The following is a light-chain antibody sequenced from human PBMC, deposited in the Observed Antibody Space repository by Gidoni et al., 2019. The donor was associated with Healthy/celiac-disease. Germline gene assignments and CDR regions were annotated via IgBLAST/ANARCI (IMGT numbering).Light chain of an antibody. J-gene: IGKJ5*01. CDR3: QKYNSAPLT. CDR1: QVISNY. V-gene: IGKV1-27*01. CDR2: AAS. Sequence: DSQMTQSPSSLSASVGDRVTITCQARQVISNYLAWYQQKPGKVPKLLIYAASTLQSGVPSRFSGSGSGTDFTLTISSLQPDDVATYYCQKYNSAPLTFXXXTRLEIK.